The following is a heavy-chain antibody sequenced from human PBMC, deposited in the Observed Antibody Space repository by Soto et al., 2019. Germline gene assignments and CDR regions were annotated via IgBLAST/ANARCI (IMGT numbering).Heavy chain of an antibody. CDR2: ISSSSSYT. J-gene: IGHJ5*02. D-gene: IGHD6-13*01. CDR3: ARDRGGGSSPNWFGP. V-gene: IGHV3-11*06. Sequence: PGGSLRLSCAASGFTFSDYYMSWIRQAPGKGLEWVSYISSSSSYTNYADSVKGRFTISRDNAKNSLYLQMNSLRAEDTAVYYCARDRGGGSSPNWFGPWGQGTRVTVSS. CDR1: GFTFSDYY.